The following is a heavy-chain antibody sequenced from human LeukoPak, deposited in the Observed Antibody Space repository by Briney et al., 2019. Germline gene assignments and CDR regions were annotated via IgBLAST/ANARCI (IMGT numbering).Heavy chain of an antibody. V-gene: IGHV1-18*01. Sequence: AASVKVSCKASGYTFTSYGISWVRQAPGQGLEWMGWISAYNGNTNYAQKFQGRVTMTRDTSTSTVYMELSSLRSEDTAVYYCARPYGDYEDYYYYGMDVWGQGTTVTVSS. CDR1: GYTFTSYG. CDR3: ARPYGDYEDYYYYGMDV. CDR2: ISAYNGNT. J-gene: IGHJ6*02. D-gene: IGHD4-17*01.